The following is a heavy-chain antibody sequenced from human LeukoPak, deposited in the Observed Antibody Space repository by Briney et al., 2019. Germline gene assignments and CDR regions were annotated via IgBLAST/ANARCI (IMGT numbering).Heavy chain of an antibody. CDR1: GFTFSSYA. V-gene: IGHV3-23*01. J-gene: IGHJ4*02. CDR2: ISGSGGST. Sequence: GGSLRLSCAASGFTFSSYAMSWVRQAPGKGLEWVSAISGSGGSTYFADSVKGRFTISRDNSKNTLYLQMNSLRDEDTAVYYCARDGGPFDYWGQGTLVPVSP. CDR3: ARDGGPFDY.